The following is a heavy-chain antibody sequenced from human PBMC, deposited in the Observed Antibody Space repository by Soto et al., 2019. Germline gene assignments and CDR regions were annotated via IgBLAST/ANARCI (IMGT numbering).Heavy chain of an antibody. D-gene: IGHD3-10*01. CDR3: AKDDGASGKDPFDY. J-gene: IGHJ4*02. V-gene: IGHV3-23*01. Sequence: EVQLLESGGAVVQPGGSLRLSCAASGFPLSTYAMTWVRHAAGKGLEWVSTVSRDGETTYYADSVKGRFSISRDNSKNPLYLQMNSLRAEDTAIYYCAKDDGASGKDPFDYWGQGIVVTVSS. CDR2: VSRDGETT. CDR1: GFPLSTYA.